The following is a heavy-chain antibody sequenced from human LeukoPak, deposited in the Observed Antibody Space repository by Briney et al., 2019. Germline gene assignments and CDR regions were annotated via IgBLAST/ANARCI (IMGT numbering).Heavy chain of an antibody. J-gene: IGHJ4*01. Sequence: GGPLRLSCAASGVTFSSYGMHWAPQAPGKGLEWVALISSDGNNKLYGDSVKGRFTISRDDSKSTLYLQMNSLRAEDTAVYYCTTKVIRGNSGDDYDDWGQGTLVTVSS. CDR3: TTKVIRGNSGDDYDD. CDR2: ISSDGNNK. V-gene: IGHV3-30*03. CDR1: GVTFSSYG. D-gene: IGHD5-12*01.